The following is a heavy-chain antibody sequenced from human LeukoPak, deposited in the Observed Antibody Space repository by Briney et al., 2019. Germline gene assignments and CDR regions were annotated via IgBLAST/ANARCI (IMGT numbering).Heavy chain of an antibody. Sequence: ASVKVSCKASGYTFTGYYMHWVRQAPGQGLEWMGWINPNSGGTNYAQKFQGRVTMTRDTSISTAYMELSRLRSDDTAVYYCARSGALLRSSSWYEWISWGQGTLVTVSS. CDR1: GYTFTGYY. D-gene: IGHD6-13*01. V-gene: IGHV1-2*02. CDR3: ARSGALLRSSSWYEWIS. J-gene: IGHJ4*02. CDR2: INPNSGGT.